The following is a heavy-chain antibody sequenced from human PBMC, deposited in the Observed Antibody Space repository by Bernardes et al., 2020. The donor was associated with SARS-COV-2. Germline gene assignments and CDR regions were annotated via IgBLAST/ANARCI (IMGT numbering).Heavy chain of an antibody. D-gene: IGHD4-17*01. CDR1: RFTFSSCE. V-gene: IGHV3-48*03. CDR2: ISSSGSTI. Sequence: GGSLRLSCAASRFTFSSCEMNWVRQAPGKGLEWVSYISSSGSTIYYADSVKGRFTISRDNAKNSLYLQMNSLRAEDTAVYYCASAYRTVTTDAFDIWGQGTMVTVSS. J-gene: IGHJ3*02. CDR3: ASAYRTVTTDAFDI.